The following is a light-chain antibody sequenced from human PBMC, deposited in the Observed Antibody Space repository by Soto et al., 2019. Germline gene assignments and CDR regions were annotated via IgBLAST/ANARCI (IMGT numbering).Light chain of an antibody. CDR3: QPHGTSLNRV. V-gene: IGLV1-40*01. CDR1: SSNIGANYD. Sequence: QSVLSQPPSVSGAPGQRITISCTGSSSNIGANYDVHWYRQVPGTAPKLLMSGDNNRPSGVADRFSGSKSGTSASLAITRLQAEDEAYYFRQPHGTSLNRVFGIWTKVTVL. CDR2: GDN. J-gene: IGLJ1*01.